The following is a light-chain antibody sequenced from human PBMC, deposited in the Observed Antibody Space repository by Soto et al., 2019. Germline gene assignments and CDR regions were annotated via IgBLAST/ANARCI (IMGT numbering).Light chain of an antibody. CDR3: FSFSASSTHF. J-gene: IGLJ1*01. CDR2: EVN. CDR1: SSDIGAYDY. Sequence: QSVLTQPASLSGSPGQSITISCTGTSSDIGAYDYVSWFQQHPGKAPKLMISEVNNRPSGVSNRFSGSNAGNTAYLTISGLLVEDEADYFCFSFSASSTHFFGAGTKLTVL. V-gene: IGLV2-14*01.